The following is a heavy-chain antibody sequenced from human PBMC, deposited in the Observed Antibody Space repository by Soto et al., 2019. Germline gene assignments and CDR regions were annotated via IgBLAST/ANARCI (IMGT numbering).Heavy chain of an antibody. J-gene: IGHJ6*03. V-gene: IGHV4-31*03. CDR1: GGSISSGGYY. CDR3: ARGGTTPNYYYMDV. CDR2: IYYSGST. Sequence: SETLSLTCTVSGGSISSGGYYWSWIRQQPGKGLEWIGYIYYSGSTYYNPSLKSRVTISVDTSKNQFSLKLSSVTAADTAVYYCARGGTTPNYYYMDVWGKGTTVTVSS. D-gene: IGHD4-17*01.